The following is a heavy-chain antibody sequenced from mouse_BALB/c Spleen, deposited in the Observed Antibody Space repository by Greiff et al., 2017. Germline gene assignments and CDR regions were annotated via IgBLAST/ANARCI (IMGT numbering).Heavy chain of an antibody. CDR1: GFTFSSFG. Sequence: EVQRVESGGGLVQPGGSRKLSCAASGFTFSSFGMHWVRQAPEKGLEWVAYISSGSSTIYYADTVKGRFTISRDNPKNTLFLQMTSLRSEDTAMYYCARDNGHYYFDYWGQGTTLTVSS. V-gene: IGHV5-17*02. J-gene: IGHJ2*01. CDR2: ISSGSSTI. CDR3: ARDNGHYYFDY.